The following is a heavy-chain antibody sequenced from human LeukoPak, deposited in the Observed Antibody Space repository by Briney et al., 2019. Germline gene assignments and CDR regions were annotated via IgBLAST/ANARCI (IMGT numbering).Heavy chain of an antibody. V-gene: IGHV3-30*02. CDR2: IQKDGSNK. CDR1: GFTFRSYG. D-gene: IGHD3-16*01. CDR3: AKEMYDYVWGSYFEN. Sequence: PGGSLRLSCGASGFTFRSYGVHWVRRAPGKGLEGVAFIQKDGSNKYYGDSVKGRFTISRDNSKNTLYLQMNSLRVEDTAVYYCAKEMYDYVWGSYFENWGQGTLVTVSS. J-gene: IGHJ4*02.